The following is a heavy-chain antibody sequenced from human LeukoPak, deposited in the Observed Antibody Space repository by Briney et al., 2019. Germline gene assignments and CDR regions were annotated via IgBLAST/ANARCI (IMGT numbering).Heavy chain of an antibody. CDR2: ISAYNGNT. D-gene: IGHD2-21*02. CDR1: GYTFTSYG. J-gene: IGHJ6*03. Sequence: ASVKVSCKASGYTFTSYGISWVRQAPGQGLEWMGWISAYNGNTNYAQKLQGRVTMTTDTSTSTAYMELRSLRSDDTAVYYCARHMTSKYYYYMDVWGKGTTVTVSS. V-gene: IGHV1-18*01. CDR3: ARHMTSKYYYYMDV.